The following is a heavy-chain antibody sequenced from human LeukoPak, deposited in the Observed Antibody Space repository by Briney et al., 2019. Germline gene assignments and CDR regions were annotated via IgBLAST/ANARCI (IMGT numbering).Heavy chain of an antibody. J-gene: IGHJ4*02. CDR1: GYTFTSYT. CDR2: INVDKGNT. Sequence: ASVKVSCKASGYTFTSYTMHWVRQAPGQRLEWMGWINVDKGNTKYSQKFQDRVIISWDTSASTAYMELSSLRSEDTAVYYCARMTLTDRLFDYWGQGTLVTVSS. CDR3: ARMTLTDRLFDY. V-gene: IGHV1-3*01.